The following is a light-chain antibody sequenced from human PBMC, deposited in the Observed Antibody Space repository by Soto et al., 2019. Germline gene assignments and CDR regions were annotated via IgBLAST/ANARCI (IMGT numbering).Light chain of an antibody. CDR3: QQYGNSPIT. J-gene: IGKJ5*01. CDR1: QSISYY. Sequence: EIVLTQSPATVSLSPGERATLSCRASQSISYYLAWYQQKPGQAPRLLIYDAINRATGIPGRFRGSGSGTDFTLTISSLEPEDFAVYYCQQYGNSPITFGQGTRLDI. CDR2: DAI. V-gene: IGKV3-11*01.